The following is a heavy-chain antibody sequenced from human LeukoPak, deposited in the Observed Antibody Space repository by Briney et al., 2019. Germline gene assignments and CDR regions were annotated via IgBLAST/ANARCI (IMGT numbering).Heavy chain of an antibody. CDR3: ARARGISPVATIYY. V-gene: IGHV1-2*02. CDR2: INPNSGGT. CDR1: GYTFTGYY. D-gene: IGHD5-12*01. Sequence: ASVKVSCKASGYTFTGYYMHWVRQAPGQELEWMGWINPNSGGTNYAQKFQGRVTMTRDTSISTAYMELSRLRSDDTAVYYCARARGISPVATIYYWGQGTLVTVSS. J-gene: IGHJ4*02.